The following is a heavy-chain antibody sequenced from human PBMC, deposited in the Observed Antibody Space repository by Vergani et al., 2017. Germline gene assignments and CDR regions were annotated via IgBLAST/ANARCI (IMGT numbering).Heavy chain of an antibody. D-gene: IGHD6-13*01. Sequence: EVQLVESGGDLVQPGRSLRLSCTASGFTFGYYAMDWFRQAPGQGLEWVGGIRIKAYGQATIYAASVKGRFTISRDNAKNSLYLQMNSLRAEDTALYYCVKDISASGNYWYFDLWGRGTLVTVSS. CDR3: VKDISASGNYWYFDL. J-gene: IGHJ2*01. CDR2: IRIKAYGQAT. CDR1: GFTFGYYA. V-gene: IGHV3-49*03.